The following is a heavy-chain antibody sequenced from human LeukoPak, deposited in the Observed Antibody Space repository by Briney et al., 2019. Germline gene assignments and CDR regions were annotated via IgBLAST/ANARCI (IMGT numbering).Heavy chain of an antibody. D-gene: IGHD7-27*01. CDR3: ARDLTDNYYYYMDV. J-gene: IGHJ6*03. V-gene: IGHV1-69*13. CDR1: GYTFTSYD. CDR2: IIPIFGTT. Sequence: SVKVSCKASGYTFTSYDINWVRQATGQGLEWMGGIIPIFGTTNYAQKFQGRVTITADESTSTAYMELSSLRSEDTAVYYCARDLTDNYYYYMDVWGKGTTVTVSS.